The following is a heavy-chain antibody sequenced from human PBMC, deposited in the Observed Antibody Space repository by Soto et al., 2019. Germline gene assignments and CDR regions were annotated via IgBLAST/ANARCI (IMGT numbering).Heavy chain of an antibody. CDR1: GGSLTSGSYY. V-gene: IGHV4-61*01. CDR3: ARVAGVPAASSYSYYGMDV. CDR2: IYYSGST. J-gene: IGHJ6*02. Sequence: SETLSLTCTVSGGSLTSGSYYWSWIRQPPGKGLEWIGYIYYSGSTNYNPSLKSRVTISVDTSKNQFSLKLSSVTAADTAVYYCARVAGVPAASSYSYYGMDVWGQGTTVTVSS. D-gene: IGHD2-2*01.